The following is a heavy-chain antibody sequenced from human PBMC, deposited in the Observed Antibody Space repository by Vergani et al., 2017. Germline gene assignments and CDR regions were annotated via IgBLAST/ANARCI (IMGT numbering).Heavy chain of an antibody. Sequence: QVQLQQWGAGLVKPSETLSLTCVVHGGSLSGSYWSWIRQPPGKGLEWIGEINHSGSANYNPSLQSRVTLSIDTSKNQFSLRLSSVTAADTAVYFCARHSTVEWLVKVGWIDPWGQGILVTVSS. CDR2: INHSGSA. V-gene: IGHV4-34*02. J-gene: IGHJ5*02. CDR1: GGSLSGSY. CDR3: ARHSTVEWLVKVGWIDP. D-gene: IGHD6-19*01.